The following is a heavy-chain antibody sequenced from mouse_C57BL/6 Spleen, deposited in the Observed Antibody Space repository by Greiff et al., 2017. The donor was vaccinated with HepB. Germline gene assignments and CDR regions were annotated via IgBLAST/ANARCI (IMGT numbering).Heavy chain of an antibody. CDR3: AREGYYYGSSPDV. CDR1: GYTFTDYY. Sequence: VQLQQSGPELVKPGASVKISCKASGYTFTDYYMNWVKQSHGKSLEWIGDINPNNGGTSYNQKFKGKATLTVDKSSSTAYMELRSLTSEDSAVYYCAREGYYYGSSPDVWGTGTTVTVSS. D-gene: IGHD1-1*01. J-gene: IGHJ1*03. V-gene: IGHV1-26*01. CDR2: INPNNGGT.